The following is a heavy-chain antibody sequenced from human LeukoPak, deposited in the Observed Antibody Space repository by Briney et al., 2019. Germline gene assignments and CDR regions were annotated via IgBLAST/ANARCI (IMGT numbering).Heavy chain of an antibody. CDR1: GFTFSSCW. CDR3: ARESGYDIDFDY. J-gene: IGHJ4*02. CDR2: ISSSSSDI. V-gene: IGHV3-21*01. Sequence: PGGSLRLSCAASGFTFSSCWMSWVRQAPGKGLEWVSSISSSSSDIYYADSVKGRFTISRDNAKNSLYLQMNSLRAEDTAVYYCARESGYDIDFDYWGQGTLVTVSS. D-gene: IGHD5-12*01.